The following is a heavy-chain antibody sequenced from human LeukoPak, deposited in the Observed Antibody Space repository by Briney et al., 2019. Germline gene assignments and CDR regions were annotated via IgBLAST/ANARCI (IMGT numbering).Heavy chain of an antibody. J-gene: IGHJ5*02. D-gene: IGHD3-10*01. Sequence: ASVKVSCKASGYTFTDYYVYWVRQAPGQGLEWMGWINPNSGDTNYAQKFQGRVTITRNTSISTAYMELSSLRSEDTAVYYCARGSYYYGSGNWFDPWGQGTLVTVSS. V-gene: IGHV1-8*02. CDR2: INPNSGDT. CDR3: ARGSYYYGSGNWFDP. CDR1: GYTFTDYY.